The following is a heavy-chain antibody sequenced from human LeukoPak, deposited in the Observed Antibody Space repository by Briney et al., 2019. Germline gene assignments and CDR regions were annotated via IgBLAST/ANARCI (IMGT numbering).Heavy chain of an antibody. V-gene: IGHV3-30-3*01. Sequence: GRSLRLSCAASGFTFSSYAMHWVRQAPGKGLEWVAVISYDGSNKYYADSVKGRFTISRDNSKNTLYLQMNSLRAEDTAVYYCAKDFGTDGYWGQGTLVTVSS. CDR1: GFTFSSYA. D-gene: IGHD3-10*01. J-gene: IGHJ4*02. CDR2: ISYDGSNK. CDR3: AKDFGTDGY.